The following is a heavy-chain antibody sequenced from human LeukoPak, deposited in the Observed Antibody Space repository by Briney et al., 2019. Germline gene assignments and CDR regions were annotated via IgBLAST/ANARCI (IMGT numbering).Heavy chain of an antibody. V-gene: IGHV4-34*01. J-gene: IGHJ6*03. CDR2: INHSGST. Sequence: PSKTLSLTCAVYGGSFSGYYWSWIRQPPGKGLEWIGEINHSGSTNYNPSLKSRVTISVDTSKNQFSLKLSSVTAADTAVYYCAVTMVRGVIMDVWGKGTTVTVSS. CDR1: GGSFSGYY. D-gene: IGHD3-10*01. CDR3: AVTMVRGVIMDV.